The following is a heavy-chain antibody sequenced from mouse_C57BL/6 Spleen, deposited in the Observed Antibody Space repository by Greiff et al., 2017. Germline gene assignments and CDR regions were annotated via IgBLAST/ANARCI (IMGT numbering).Heavy chain of an antibody. J-gene: IGHJ4*01. CDR1: GYTFPSYW. Sequence: QVHVKQPGAELVKPGASVKLSCKASGYTFPSYWMQWVKQRPGPGLEWIGEIDPSDSYTTYNQQFKGKATLTVDTSSSTAYMQLSSLTSEDSAVYYCASRSLLGAMDYWGQGTSVTVAS. V-gene: IGHV1-50*01. CDR3: ASRSLLGAMDY. D-gene: IGHD4-1*01. CDR2: IDPSDSYT.